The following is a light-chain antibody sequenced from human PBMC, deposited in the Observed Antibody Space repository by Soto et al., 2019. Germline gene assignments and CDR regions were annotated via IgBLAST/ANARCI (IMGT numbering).Light chain of an antibody. CDR2: EGT. CDR1: SSEFGTYSV. J-gene: IGLJ1*01. Sequence: QSVLTQSASVSGSPGQSITISCTGTSSEFGTYSVVSWYQQHPGKAPKLLIYEGTKRPSGVSNRFSASESGNTASLTISGLLAEDEADYYCSSYAGSRTYVFGTGTKVTVL. CDR3: SSYAGSRTYV. V-gene: IGLV2-23*01.